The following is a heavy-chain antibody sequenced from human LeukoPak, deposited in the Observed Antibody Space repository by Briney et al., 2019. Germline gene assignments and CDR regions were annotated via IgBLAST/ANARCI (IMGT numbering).Heavy chain of an antibody. V-gene: IGHV4-59*08. Sequence: PSETLSLTCTVSGCSISSYYWSWVRQPPGKRLEWVRYISDSGTNYNPSVKGRVTISVDTSKNQFSLKLTSVTAADTAVYYCARHGGGYSFDYWGQGTLVTVSS. J-gene: IGHJ4*02. CDR3: ARHGGGYSFDY. D-gene: IGHD5-24*01. CDR2: ISDSGT. CDR1: GCSISSYY.